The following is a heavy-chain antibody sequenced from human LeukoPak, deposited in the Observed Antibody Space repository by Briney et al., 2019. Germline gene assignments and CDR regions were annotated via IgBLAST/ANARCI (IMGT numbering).Heavy chain of an antibody. D-gene: IGHD1-26*01. CDR1: GFTFSSYG. CDR2: IRYDGSDK. CDR3: AKDSWEVGATSEIDY. Sequence: GGSLKLPCAASGFTFSSYGMHWVRQAPGKGLEWVAFIRYDGSDKYYADSVKGRFTISGDNSKNTLFLQMNSLRPEDTAVYYCAKDSWEVGATSEIDYWGQGTLVTVSS. J-gene: IGHJ4*02. V-gene: IGHV3-30*02.